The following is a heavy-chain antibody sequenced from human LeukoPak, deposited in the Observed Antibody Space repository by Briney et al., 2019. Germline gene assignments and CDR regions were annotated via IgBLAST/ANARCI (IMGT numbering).Heavy chain of an antibody. D-gene: IGHD3-16*02. V-gene: IGHV3-15*01. CDR1: GFTFSNAW. CDR2: IKSKTDGGTT. CDR3: TTDPSDYDYVWGSYRPFDY. J-gene: IGHJ4*02. Sequence: GGSLRLSCAASGFTFSNAWMSWVRQAPGKGLEWVGRIKSKTDGGTTDYAAPVKGRFTISRDDSKNTLYLQMNSLKTEDTAVYYCTTDPSDYDYVWGSYRPFDYWGQGTLVTVPS.